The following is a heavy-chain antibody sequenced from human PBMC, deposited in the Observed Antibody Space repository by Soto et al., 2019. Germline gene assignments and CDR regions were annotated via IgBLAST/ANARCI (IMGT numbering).Heavy chain of an antibody. CDR3: ARDYSSSWPSAFDY. D-gene: IGHD6-13*01. CDR1: GFTFSSYS. CDR2: ISSSSSYI. J-gene: IGHJ4*02. V-gene: IGHV3-21*01. Sequence: GGSLRLSCAASGFTFSSYSMNWVRQAPGKGLEWVSSISSSSSYIYYADSVKGRFTISRDNAENSLYLQMNSLRAEDTAVYYCARDYSSSWPSAFDYWGQGTLVTVSS.